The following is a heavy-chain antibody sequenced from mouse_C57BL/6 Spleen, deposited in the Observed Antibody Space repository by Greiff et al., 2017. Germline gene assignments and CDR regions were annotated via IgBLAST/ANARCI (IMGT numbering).Heavy chain of an antibody. Sequence: EVQVVESGGGLVQPKGSLKLSCAASGFSFNTYAMNWVRQAPGKGLEWVARIRSKSNNYATYYADSVKDRFTISRDDSESMLYLQMNNLKTEDTAMYYCVRQDSNHWYFDVWGTGTTVTVSS. J-gene: IGHJ1*03. V-gene: IGHV10-1*01. CDR2: IRSKSNNYAT. CDR1: GFSFNTYA. D-gene: IGHD2-5*01. CDR3: VRQDSNHWYFDV.